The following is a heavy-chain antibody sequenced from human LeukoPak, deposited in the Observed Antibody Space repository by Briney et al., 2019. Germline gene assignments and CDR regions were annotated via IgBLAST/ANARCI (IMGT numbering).Heavy chain of an antibody. Sequence: GGSLRLSCAASGFTFSHFWMSWVRQAPGKGLEWVAYIKKTGSETYYVDSVKGRFTISRDNSKNTLYLQMNSLRAEDTTVYYCARDLSYSSSWSVYYYYGMDVWGQGTTVTVSS. D-gene: IGHD6-13*01. CDR2: IKKTGSET. CDR3: ARDLSYSSSWSVYYYYGMDV. CDR1: GFTFSHFW. V-gene: IGHV3-7*01. J-gene: IGHJ6*02.